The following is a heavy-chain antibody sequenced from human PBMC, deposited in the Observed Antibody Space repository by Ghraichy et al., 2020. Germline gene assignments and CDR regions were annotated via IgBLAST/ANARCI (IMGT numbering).Heavy chain of an antibody. CDR3: ARRRYYDSSGYYPPLGRGVDY. CDR1: GGSISSSSYY. J-gene: IGHJ4*02. V-gene: IGHV4-39*01. D-gene: IGHD3-22*01. Sequence: SETLSLTCTVSGGSISSSSYYLGWIRQPPGKGLEWIGSIYYSGSTYYNPSLKSRVTISVDTSKNQFSLKLSSVTAADTAVYYCARRRYYDSSGYYPPLGRGVDYWGQGTLVTVST. CDR2: IYYSGST.